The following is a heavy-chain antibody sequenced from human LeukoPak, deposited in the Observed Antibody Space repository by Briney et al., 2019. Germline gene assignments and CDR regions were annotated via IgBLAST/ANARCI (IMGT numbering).Heavy chain of an antibody. J-gene: IGHJ4*02. Sequence: GGSLRLSCAATGFTFSSYAMHWVRQAPGKGLEWVAVISYDGSNKYYADSVKGRFTISRDNSKNTLYLQMNSLRAEDTAVYYCARVTLRATTSGGLDYWGQGTLVTVSS. V-gene: IGHV3-30-3*01. CDR1: GFTFSSYA. CDR2: ISYDGSNK. D-gene: IGHD3-10*02. CDR3: ARVTLRATTSGGLDY.